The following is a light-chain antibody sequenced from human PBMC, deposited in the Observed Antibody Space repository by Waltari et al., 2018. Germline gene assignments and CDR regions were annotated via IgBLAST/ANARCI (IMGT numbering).Light chain of an antibody. CDR1: QSITKKF. Sequence: VLTQSPGTLSLSQGERATLSCRASQSITKKFFAWYQQKPGQAPRLLIYGASSRAAGIPDRFSGSGSGTDFTLTISRLEPEDSAVYYCQQYGSSVMYTFGQGTKLEIK. CDR2: GAS. V-gene: IGKV3-20*01. CDR3: QQYGSSVMYT. J-gene: IGKJ2*01.